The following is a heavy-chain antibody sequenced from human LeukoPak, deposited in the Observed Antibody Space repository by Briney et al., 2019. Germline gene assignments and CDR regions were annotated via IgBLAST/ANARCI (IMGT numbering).Heavy chain of an antibody. CDR2: IYSSGST. J-gene: IGHJ4*02. CDR3: ARVKASSTSWTFDQ. V-gene: IGHV4-4*07. CDR1: GGSTNSYY. Sequence: SETLSLTCSVSGGSTNSYYWSWIRQSGGKGLEWIGRIYSSGSTVYNPSLNSRLTMSIDTSKNQFSLTLKSMTATDTAVYYCARVKASSTSWTFDQWGQGALVTVSS. D-gene: IGHD2-2*01.